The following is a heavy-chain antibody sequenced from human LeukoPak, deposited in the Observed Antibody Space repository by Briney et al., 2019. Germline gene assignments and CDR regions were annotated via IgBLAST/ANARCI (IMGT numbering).Heavy chain of an antibody. V-gene: IGHV1-69*06. D-gene: IGHD3-9*01. CDR1: GGTFSSYA. CDR2: IIPIFGTA. J-gene: IGHJ3*02. CDR3: ARDQTYYDTMAAFDI. Sequence: SVKVSCKASGGTFSSYAISWVRQAPGQGLEWMGGIIPIFGTADYAQKFQGRVTITADKSTSTAYMELSSLRSEDTAVYYCARDQTYYDTMAAFDIWGQGTMVTVSS.